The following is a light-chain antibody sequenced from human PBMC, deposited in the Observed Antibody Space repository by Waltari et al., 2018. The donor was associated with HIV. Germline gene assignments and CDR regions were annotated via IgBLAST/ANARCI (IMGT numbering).Light chain of an antibody. Sequence: QSVLTQSPSASGTPGQRVTISCSGSSSNIGRNYVSWYQQLPGTAPKLLLYRNNQRPSGVPDRFSGSKSGTSASLAISGLRSEDEAHYYCATWTDSLSGVVFGGGTKLRVL. CDR1: SSNIGRNY. CDR3: ATWTDSLSGVV. V-gene: IGLV1-47*01. J-gene: IGLJ2*01. CDR2: RNN.